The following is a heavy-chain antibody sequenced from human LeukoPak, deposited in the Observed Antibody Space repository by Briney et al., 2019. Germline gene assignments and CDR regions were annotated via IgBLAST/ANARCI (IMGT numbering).Heavy chain of an antibody. V-gene: IGHV3-30*04. J-gene: IGHJ4*02. D-gene: IGHD1-1*01. CDR2: ISYDGSNN. Sequence: GGSLRLSCAASGFTFSSYAMHWVRQAPGKGLEWVAVISYDGSNNYYADSVKGRFTISRDNSKNTLYLQMNSLRAEDTAVYYCARRTVQGFDYWGQGTLVTVSS. CDR3: ARRTVQGFDY. CDR1: GFTFSSYA.